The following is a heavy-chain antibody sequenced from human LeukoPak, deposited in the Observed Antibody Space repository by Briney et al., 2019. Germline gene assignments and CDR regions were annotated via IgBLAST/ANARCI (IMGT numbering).Heavy chain of an antibody. J-gene: IGHJ3*02. CDR2: IRYDGSNK. Sequence: GGSLRLSCAASGFTFSSYGMHWVRQAPGKGLEWAAFIRYDGSNKYYADSVKGRFAISRDNSKNTLYLQMNSLRAEDTAVYYCAKDWPDGLHDAFDTWGQGTMVTVSS. CDR3: AKDWPDGLHDAFDT. V-gene: IGHV3-30*02. CDR1: GFTFSSYG. D-gene: IGHD5-24*01.